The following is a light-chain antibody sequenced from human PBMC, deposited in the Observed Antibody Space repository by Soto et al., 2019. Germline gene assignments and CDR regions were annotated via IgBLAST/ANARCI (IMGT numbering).Light chain of an antibody. J-gene: IGKJ1*01. Sequence: EIVMTQSPATLSVSPGERATLSCRASQSISSNLAWYQQKPGQTPRLLIYGASTRATGIPARFSGSGSETEFTLTIDSLQSEDFAVYYCQQYNNWPPRTFGQGTKVEIK. V-gene: IGKV3-15*01. CDR2: GAS. CDR1: QSISSN. CDR3: QQYNNWPPRT.